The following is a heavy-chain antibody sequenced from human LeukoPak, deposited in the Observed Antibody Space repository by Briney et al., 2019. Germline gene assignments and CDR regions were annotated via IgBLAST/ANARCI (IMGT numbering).Heavy chain of an antibody. Sequence: GGSLRLSSAASGLSFSSFAMSWVRQGPARGLEWVASIRGNGDTFYADSVKGRFTLSSDSSTNTVYFQLNNLRVDDTAIYYCARASWVSSTDAVRWGQGTLVTVSS. CDR3: ARASWVSSTDAVR. CDR2: IRGNGDT. J-gene: IGHJ4*02. V-gene: IGHV3-23*01. CDR1: GLSFSSFA. D-gene: IGHD3-16*01.